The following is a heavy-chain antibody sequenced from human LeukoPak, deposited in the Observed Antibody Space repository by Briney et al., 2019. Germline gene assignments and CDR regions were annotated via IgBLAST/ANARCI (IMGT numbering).Heavy chain of an antibody. J-gene: IGHJ6*02. CDR3: ARERTGLLGVPGDYGMDV. Sequence: GGSLRLSCAASGFTFSNYAMSWIRQAPGKGLEWVSLITGSGDNSYCTDSVKGRFTLSRDNSKNTLFLQMDSLRAEDTAVYYCARERTGLLGVPGDYGMDVWGQGTTVTVSS. CDR2: ITGSGDNS. V-gene: IGHV3-23*01. CDR1: GFTFSNYA. D-gene: IGHD3/OR15-3a*01.